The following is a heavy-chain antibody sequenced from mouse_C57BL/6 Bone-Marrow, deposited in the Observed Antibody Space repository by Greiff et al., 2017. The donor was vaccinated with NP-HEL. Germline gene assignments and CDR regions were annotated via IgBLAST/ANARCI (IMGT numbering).Heavy chain of an antibody. CDR1: GFNIKDDY. D-gene: IGHD1-1*01. Sequence: EVMLVESGAELVRPGASVKLSCTASGFNIKDDYMHWVKQRPEQGLEWIGWIDPENGDTEYASKFQGKATITADTSSNTAYLQLSSLTSEDTAVYYCTTHCCSSARYVDVWGTGTTVTVSS. V-gene: IGHV14-4*01. J-gene: IGHJ1*03. CDR2: IDPENGDT. CDR3: TTHCCSSARYVDV.